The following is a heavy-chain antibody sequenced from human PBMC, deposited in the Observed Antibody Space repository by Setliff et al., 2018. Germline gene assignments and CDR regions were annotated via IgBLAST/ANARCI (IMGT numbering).Heavy chain of an antibody. Sequence: ASVKVSCKASGYTFTGYYVHWVRQAPGQGLEWMGRINPNSGGTNYAQKFQGRVTMTRDTSISTAYMELSRLRSEDTAVYYCATGGTYGSGSSYDYWGQGTLVTVSS. V-gene: IGHV1-2*06. CDR1: GYTFTGYY. D-gene: IGHD3-10*01. J-gene: IGHJ4*02. CDR3: ATGGTYGSGSSYDY. CDR2: INPNSGGT.